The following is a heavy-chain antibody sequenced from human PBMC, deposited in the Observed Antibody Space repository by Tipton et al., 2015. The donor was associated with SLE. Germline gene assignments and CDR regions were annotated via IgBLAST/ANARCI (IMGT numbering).Heavy chain of an antibody. J-gene: IGHJ4*02. CDR3: VRDGRLYSGSSIFDY. CDR2: IWDDGNDV. D-gene: IGHD6-6*01. V-gene: IGHV3-33*01. CDR1: GFTFSNFA. Sequence: SLRLSCAASGFTFSNFAMHWVRQAPGKGLEWVALIWDDGNDVSYADSVKGRFTLSRDNSKNTLYLEMDSLRGEDTAVYYCVRDGRLYSGSSIFDYWGQGTLVTVSS.